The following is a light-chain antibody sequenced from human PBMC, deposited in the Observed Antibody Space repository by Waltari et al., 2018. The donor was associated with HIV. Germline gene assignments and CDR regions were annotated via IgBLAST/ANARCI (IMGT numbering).Light chain of an antibody. Sequence: QSVLTQPPSVSAAPGQQVNISCSGSSSNIGHNYLSWYQQLPGTAPKVLIYENNKRPSGIPDRFSGSKSGTSATLGVTGLQTGDEADYFCGTWDSSLSAVVFGGGTKLTVL. CDR3: GTWDSSLSAVV. J-gene: IGLJ2*01. CDR2: ENN. V-gene: IGLV1-51*02. CDR1: SSNIGHNY.